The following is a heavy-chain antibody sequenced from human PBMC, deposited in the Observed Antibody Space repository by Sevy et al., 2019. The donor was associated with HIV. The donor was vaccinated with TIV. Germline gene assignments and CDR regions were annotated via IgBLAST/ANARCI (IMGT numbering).Heavy chain of an antibody. V-gene: IGHV4-59*13. J-gene: IGHJ6*02. CDR2: IYYSGST. D-gene: IGHD6-19*01. CDR3: AGRFAGAGYSSGWPLFYYYGMDV. Sequence: SETLSLTCTVSGGSISSYYWSWIRQPPGKGLEWIGYIYYSGSTNYNPSLKSRVTISVDTSKNQFSLKLSSVTAADTAVYYCAGRFAGAGYSSGWPLFYYYGMDVWGQGTTVTVSS. CDR1: GGSISSYY.